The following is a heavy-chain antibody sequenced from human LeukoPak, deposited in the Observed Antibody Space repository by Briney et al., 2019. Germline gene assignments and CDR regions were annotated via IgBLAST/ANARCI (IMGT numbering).Heavy chain of an antibody. Sequence: ASVKVSCKASGYTFTSYAMHWVRQAPGQRLEWMGWINADNGNTKYSQKFQGRVTIARDTSASTAYMELSSLRSEDTAVYYCVPLNWNPPGDFDRWGQGTLVTVSS. V-gene: IGHV1-3*01. CDR1: GYTFTSYA. D-gene: IGHD1-20*01. CDR3: VPLNWNPPGDFDR. CDR2: INADNGNT. J-gene: IGHJ4*02.